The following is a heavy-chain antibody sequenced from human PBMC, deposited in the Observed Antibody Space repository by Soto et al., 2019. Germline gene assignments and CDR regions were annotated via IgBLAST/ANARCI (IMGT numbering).Heavy chain of an antibody. CDR2: INHSGST. D-gene: IGHD2-2*01. CDR1: GGSFSGYY. J-gene: IGHJ6*02. CDR3: ARVLGDCSSTSCYFYYYYGMDV. V-gene: IGHV4-34*01. Sequence: SETLSLTCAVYGGSFSGYYWSWIRQPPGKGLEWIGEINHSGSTNYNPSLKSRVTISVDTSKNQFSLKLSSVTAADTAVYYCARVLGDCSSTSCYFYYYYGMDVWGQGTTVTVSS.